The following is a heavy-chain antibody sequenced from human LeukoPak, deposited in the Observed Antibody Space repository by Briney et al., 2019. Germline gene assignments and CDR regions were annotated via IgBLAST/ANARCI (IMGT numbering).Heavy chain of an antibody. J-gene: IGHJ4*02. D-gene: IGHD5-24*01. CDR2: ILYDGGKK. CDR1: GFSFSSYG. V-gene: IGHV3-30*18. CDR3: AKGGQGGRWLQTEY. Sequence: PGGSLRLSCAASGFSFSSYGMHWVRQAPGKGLEWVAVILYDGGKKSYADSVKGRFTISRDNSKNTLYLQMNSLRAEDTAVYYCAKGGQGGRWLQTEYWGQGNPVTVSS.